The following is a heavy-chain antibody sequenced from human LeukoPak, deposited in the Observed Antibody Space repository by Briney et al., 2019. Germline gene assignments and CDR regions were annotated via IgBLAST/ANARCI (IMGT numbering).Heavy chain of an antibody. Sequence: GASVKVSCKASGYTFTSYYMHWVRQAPGQGLEWMGIINPSGGSTSYAQKFQGRVTMTRDTSTSTVYMELSSLRSEDTAVYYCARVYYYDSSGWDAFDIWGQETMVTVSS. CDR2: INPSGGST. D-gene: IGHD3-22*01. CDR1: GYTFTSYY. V-gene: IGHV1-46*01. CDR3: ARVYYYDSSGWDAFDI. J-gene: IGHJ3*02.